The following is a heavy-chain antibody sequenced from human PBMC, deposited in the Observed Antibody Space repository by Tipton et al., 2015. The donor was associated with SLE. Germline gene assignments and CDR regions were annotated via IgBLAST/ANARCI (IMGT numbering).Heavy chain of an antibody. D-gene: IGHD4-17*01. CDR1: GFTFQDFG. Sequence: SLRLSCAASGFTFQDFGMHWVRQVPGKGLEWVAGISWNSGRDGYGDSVKGRFTISRDNAKNSLFLQMNSLRGEDTALYYCAKDISYGEFYGMDAWGQGTTVTVSS. CDR2: ISWNSGRD. V-gene: IGHV3-9*01. J-gene: IGHJ6*02. CDR3: AKDISYGEFYGMDA.